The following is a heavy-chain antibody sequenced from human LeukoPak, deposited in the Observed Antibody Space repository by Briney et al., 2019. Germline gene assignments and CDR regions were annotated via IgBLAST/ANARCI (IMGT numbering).Heavy chain of an antibody. V-gene: IGHV3-30*04. J-gene: IGHJ4*02. Sequence: PGGSLRLSCAASGFTSSSYAMHWVRQAPGKGLEWVAVISYDGSNKYYADSVKGRFTISRDNSKNTLYLQMSSLRAEDTAVYYCARVELLWFGELFFHFDYWGQGTLVAVSS. CDR3: ARVELLWFGELFFHFDY. CDR1: GFTSSSYA. D-gene: IGHD3-10*01. CDR2: ISYDGSNK.